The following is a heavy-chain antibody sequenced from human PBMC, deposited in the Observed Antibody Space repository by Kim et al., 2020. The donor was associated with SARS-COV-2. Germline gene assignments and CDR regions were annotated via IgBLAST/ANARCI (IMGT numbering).Heavy chain of an antibody. J-gene: IGHJ4*02. CDR3: GRDLTGRSDY. D-gene: IGHD1-26*01. Sequence: GGSLRHSCEASGFIFRSFWMHWVRQVPGEGLAWVARISDDGKTTNYADSVMGRFTISRDDARNTLFLHMNSLRGDDTAVYYCGRDLTGRSDYWGQGTLVT. V-gene: IGHV3-74*01. CDR2: ISDDGKTT. CDR1: GFIFRSFW.